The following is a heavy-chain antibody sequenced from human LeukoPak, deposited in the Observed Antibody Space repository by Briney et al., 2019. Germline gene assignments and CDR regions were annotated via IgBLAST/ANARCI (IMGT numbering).Heavy chain of an antibody. D-gene: IGHD1-26*01. Sequence: ASVKVSCKASGGTFSSYAISWVRQAPGQGLEWMGGIIPIFGTANYAQKFQGRVTITADESTSTAYMELSSLRSEDTAVYYCARGIEWETTHDYWGQGTLFTVSS. J-gene: IGHJ4*02. CDR2: IIPIFGTA. CDR3: ARGIEWETTHDY. CDR1: GGTFSSYA. V-gene: IGHV1-69*13.